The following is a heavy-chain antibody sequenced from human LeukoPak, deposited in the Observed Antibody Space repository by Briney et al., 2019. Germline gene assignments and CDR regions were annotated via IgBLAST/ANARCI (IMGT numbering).Heavy chain of an antibody. D-gene: IGHD2-8*02. CDR1: GGSISSSSYY. V-gene: IGHV4-39*07. CDR3: ARVPLYWQDPFDF. CDR2: IYYSGST. Sequence: SETLSLTCTVSGGSISSSSYYWGWIRQPPGKGLEWIGSIYYSGSTYYNPSLKSRVTISVDTSKNQFSLKLSSVTAADTAVYYCARVPLYWQDPFDFWGQGTLVTVSS. J-gene: IGHJ4*02.